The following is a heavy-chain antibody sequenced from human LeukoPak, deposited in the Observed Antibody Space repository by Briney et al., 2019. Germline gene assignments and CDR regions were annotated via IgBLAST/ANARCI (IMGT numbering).Heavy chain of an antibody. CDR2: IYSGGST. Sequence: PGGSLRLSCAASGFTVSSNYMSWVRQAPGKGLEWVSVIYSGGSTYYADSVKGRFTISRDISKNTLYLQMNSLRAEDTAVYYCARTLGEVDSGSDYYDSSGHFDYWGQGTLVTVSS. CDR1: GFTVSSNY. CDR3: ARTLGEVDSGSDYYDSSGHFDY. V-gene: IGHV3-53*01. J-gene: IGHJ4*02. D-gene: IGHD3-22*01.